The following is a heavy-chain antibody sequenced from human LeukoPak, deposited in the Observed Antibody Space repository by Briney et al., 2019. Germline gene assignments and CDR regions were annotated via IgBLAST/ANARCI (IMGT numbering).Heavy chain of an antibody. CDR2: IIPIFGTA. Sequence: SVKVSCKASGGTFSSYAISWVRQAPGQGLEWMGRIIPIFGTANYAQKFKGRVTITTDESTSTAYMELSSLRSEDTAVYYCARHPGIAVADYYFDYWGQGTLVTVSS. CDR3: ARHPGIAVADYYFDY. D-gene: IGHD6-19*01. V-gene: IGHV1-69*05. CDR1: GGTFSSYA. J-gene: IGHJ4*02.